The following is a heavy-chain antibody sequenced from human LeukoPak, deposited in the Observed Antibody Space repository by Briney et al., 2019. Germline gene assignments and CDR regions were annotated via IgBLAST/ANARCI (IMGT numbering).Heavy chain of an antibody. J-gene: IGHJ5*02. CDR3: ARGRVKKSIKGPPQYNWFDP. Sequence: GASVKVSCKASGYTFTSYDINWVRQATGQGLEWMGWMNPNSGNTGYAQKFQGRVTMTRNTSISTAYMEPSSLRSEDTAVYYCARGRVKKSIKGPPQYNWFDPWGQGTLVTVSS. CDR1: GYTFTSYD. D-gene: IGHD2-21*01. V-gene: IGHV1-8*01. CDR2: MNPNSGNT.